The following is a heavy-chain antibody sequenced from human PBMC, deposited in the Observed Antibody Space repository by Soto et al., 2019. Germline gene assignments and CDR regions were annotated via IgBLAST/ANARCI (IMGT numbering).Heavy chain of an antibody. D-gene: IGHD3-22*01. CDR1: GGTFSSYA. CDR3: ARAITMIEGNWFDP. V-gene: IGHV1-69*13. CDR2: IIPIFGTA. Sequence: GASVKVSCKASGGTFSSYAISWVRQAPGQGLEWMGGIIPIFGTANYAQKFQGRVTITADESTSTAYMELSSLRSEDTAVYYCARAITMIEGNWFDPWGQGTLVTVSS. J-gene: IGHJ5*02.